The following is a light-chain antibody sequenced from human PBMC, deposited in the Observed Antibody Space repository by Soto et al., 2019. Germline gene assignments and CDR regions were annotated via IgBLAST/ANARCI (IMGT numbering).Light chain of an antibody. CDR3: QQYGSSPWT. V-gene: IGKV3-20*01. Sequence: EIVLTQSPGTLSLSPGERATLSCRASQSVSSSYLAWYQQKPGQAPRLLIYAASSRATGIQDRFSGSGSGTDFTLTISRLEPEDFAVYYCQQYGSSPWTFGQGTKVEIK. CDR1: QSVSSSY. CDR2: AAS. J-gene: IGKJ1*01.